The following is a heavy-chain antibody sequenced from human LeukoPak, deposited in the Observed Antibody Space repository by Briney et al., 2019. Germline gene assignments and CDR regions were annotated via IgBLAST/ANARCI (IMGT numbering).Heavy chain of an antibody. D-gene: IGHD1-26*01. CDR1: GGSITSSSYY. V-gene: IGHV4-39*01. CDR3: ARPSHDGKYYY. CDR2: LDSRGNV. Sequence: PSETLSLTCTVLGGSITSSSYYWGWIRQPPGKGLEWIGSLDSRGNVYYNPSLKSRVTISLDKSKNPFSLQVNSVNAADTAVYYCARPSHDGKYYYWGQGMLVTVSP. J-gene: IGHJ4*02.